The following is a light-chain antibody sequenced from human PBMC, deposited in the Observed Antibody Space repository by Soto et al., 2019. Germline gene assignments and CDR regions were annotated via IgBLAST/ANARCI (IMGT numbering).Light chain of an antibody. V-gene: IGKV2-30*01. CDR3: MQGTHWPWT. CDR1: QSLVYSDGNTY. J-gene: IGKJ1*01. CDR2: KVS. Sequence: DVVVTQSPLSLPVTLGQPASISCRSSQSLVYSDGNTYLHWFLQRPGQSPRRLIYKVSNRDSGVPDRFSGSGSGPDFTLKISRVEAEDVGVYYCMQGTHWPWTFGQGTKVEIK.